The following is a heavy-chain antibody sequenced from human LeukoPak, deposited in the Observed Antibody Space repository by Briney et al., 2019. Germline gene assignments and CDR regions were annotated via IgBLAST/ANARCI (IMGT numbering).Heavy chain of an antibody. V-gene: IGHV4-4*09. D-gene: IGHD3-22*01. CDR3: ARMYYYDSSGYPDAFDI. CDR2: IYTSGST. Sequence: SETLSLTCTVSGGSISSYYWSWIRQPPGKGLEWSGYIYTSGSTNYNPSLTSPVTISVVTSKNQFSLKLNSVTATDTAVYYCARMYYYDSSGYPDAFDIWGQGTMVTASS. CDR1: GGSISSYY. J-gene: IGHJ3*02.